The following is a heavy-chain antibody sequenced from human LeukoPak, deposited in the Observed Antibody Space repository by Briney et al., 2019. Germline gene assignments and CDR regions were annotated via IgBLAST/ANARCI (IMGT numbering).Heavy chain of an antibody. Sequence: SETLSLTCSVSGGSISSSSYCWGWIRQPPGKGLEWIGSIYYSGSTYYNPSLKSRVTISVDTSKNQFSLKLSSVTAADTAVYYCARQSRQLEAGFDYWGQGTLVTVSS. V-gene: IGHV4-39*01. CDR3: ARQSRQLEAGFDY. CDR1: GGSISSSSYC. D-gene: IGHD6-13*01. CDR2: IYYSGST. J-gene: IGHJ4*02.